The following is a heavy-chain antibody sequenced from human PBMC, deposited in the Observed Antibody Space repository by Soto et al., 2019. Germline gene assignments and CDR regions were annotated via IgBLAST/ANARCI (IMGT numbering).Heavy chain of an antibody. CDR1: GGTFSSYA. J-gene: IGHJ6*02. D-gene: IGHD6-6*01. V-gene: IGHV1-69*13. CDR2: IIPIFGTA. Sequence: GASVKVSCKASGGTFSSYAISWVRQAPGQGLEWMGGIIPIFGTANYAQKFQGGVTITADESTSTAYMELSSLRSEDTAVYYCARAGIAARYYYYYGMDVWGQGTTVTVSS. CDR3: ARAGIAARYYYYYGMDV.